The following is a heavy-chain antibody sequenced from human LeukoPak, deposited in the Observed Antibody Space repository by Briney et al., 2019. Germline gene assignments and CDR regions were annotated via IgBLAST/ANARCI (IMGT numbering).Heavy chain of an antibody. CDR3: PKMVAGTPIEY. D-gene: IGHD2-15*01. CDR2: IREDGCEK. V-gene: IGHV3-7*01. J-gene: IGHJ4*02. CDR1: GFTFSRFW. Sequence: GGSLRLSCAASGFTFSRFWMSWVRQAPGKGLEWVANIREDGCEKYYVDSVMARFTTNRDNAKNSQNLQMSSLGAEDTAVYYCPKMVAGTPIEYWGQGTLVTAAS.